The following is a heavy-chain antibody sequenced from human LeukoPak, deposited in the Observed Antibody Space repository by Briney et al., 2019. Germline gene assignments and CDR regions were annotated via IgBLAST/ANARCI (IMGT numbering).Heavy chain of an antibody. Sequence: GDSLKISCKVSGYSFTNYWIGWVRQMPGKGLEWMGIIYPDDSDTRYSPSFQGQVTISADKSISTAYLQWSSLKASDTAMYYCARYSRSSLYYFDYWGQGTLVTVSS. CDR1: GYSFTNYW. CDR2: IYPDDSDT. CDR3: ARYSRSSLYYFDY. D-gene: IGHD6-6*01. V-gene: IGHV5-51*01. J-gene: IGHJ4*02.